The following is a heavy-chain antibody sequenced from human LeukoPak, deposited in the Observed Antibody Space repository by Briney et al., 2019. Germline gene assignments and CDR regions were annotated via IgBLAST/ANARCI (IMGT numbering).Heavy chain of an antibody. D-gene: IGHD2-8*01. CDR2: FSYDGRI. CDR1: GGSISSTHYY. Sequence: PSETLSLTCSVSGGSISSTHYYGGWIRQPPGKGLEWIGSFSYDGRIYYNPSLKSRVTISVDTSKNQFSLKMSSVTAADTAVYYCARVSLADIVLTPNWFDPWGQGTLVTVSS. CDR3: ARVSLADIVLTPNWFDP. J-gene: IGHJ5*02. V-gene: IGHV4-39*01.